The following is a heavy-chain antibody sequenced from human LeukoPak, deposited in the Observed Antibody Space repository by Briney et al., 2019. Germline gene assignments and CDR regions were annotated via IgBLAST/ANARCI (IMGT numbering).Heavy chain of an antibody. CDR1: GFTFSSYS. CDR3: ARDPEYSSLSMYYFDY. J-gene: IGHJ4*02. D-gene: IGHD6-6*01. V-gene: IGHV3-21*04. CDR2: ISSSSSYI. Sequence: PGGSLRLSCAASGFTFSSYSMNWVRQAPGKGLEWVSSISSSSSYIYYADSVKGRFTISRDNAKNSLYLQMNSLRAEDTAVYYCARDPEYSSLSMYYFDYWGQGTLVTVSS.